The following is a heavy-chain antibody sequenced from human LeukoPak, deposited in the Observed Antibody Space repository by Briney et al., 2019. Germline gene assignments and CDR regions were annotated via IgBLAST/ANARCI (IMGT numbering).Heavy chain of an antibody. V-gene: IGHV3-30*02. CDR2: IRYDGSNK. Sequence: GGSLRLSCAASGFTFSSYGMHWVRQAPGKGLEWVAFIRYDGSNKYYADSVKGRFTISRDNSKNTLYLQMNSLRAEDTAVYYCARVKNEILWFGELSHWGQGTLVTVSS. J-gene: IGHJ4*02. CDR3: ARVKNEILWFGELSH. CDR1: GFTFSSYG. D-gene: IGHD3-10*01.